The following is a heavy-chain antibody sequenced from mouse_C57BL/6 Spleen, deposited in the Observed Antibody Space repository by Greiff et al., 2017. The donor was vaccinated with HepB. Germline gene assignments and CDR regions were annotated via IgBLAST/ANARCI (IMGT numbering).Heavy chain of an antibody. CDR1: GYTFTSYW. J-gene: IGHJ4*01. CDR3: ARDGVTTVVVYYYAMDY. V-gene: IGHV1-55*01. Sequence: VQLQQPGAELVKPGASVKMSCKASGYTFTSYWITWVKQRPGQGLEWIGDIYPGSGSTNYNEKFKSKATLTVDTSSSTAYMQLSSLTSEDSAVYYCARDGVTTVVVYYYAMDYWGQGTSVTVSS. CDR2: IYPGSGST. D-gene: IGHD1-1*01.